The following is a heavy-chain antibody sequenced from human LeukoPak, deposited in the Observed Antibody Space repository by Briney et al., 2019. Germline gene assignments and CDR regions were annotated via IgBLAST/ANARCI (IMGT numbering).Heavy chain of an antibody. Sequence: PSXTLSLTCTVSGGSISSGDYYWSWIRQPPGKGLEWIGFIYYSGSTYYNPSLKSRVTISVDTSKNQFSLKLSSVTAADTAVYYCASLSDIVVVPAAIKDAFDIWGQGTMVTVSS. D-gene: IGHD2-2*02. V-gene: IGHV4-30-4*08. CDR3: ASLSDIVVVPAAIKDAFDI. CDR1: GGSISSGDYY. J-gene: IGHJ3*02. CDR2: IYYSGST.